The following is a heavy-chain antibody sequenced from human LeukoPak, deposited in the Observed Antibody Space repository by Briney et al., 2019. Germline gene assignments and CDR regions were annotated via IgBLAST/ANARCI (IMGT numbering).Heavy chain of an antibody. D-gene: IGHD3-22*01. CDR3: ATYYDTSGYRFDY. J-gene: IGHJ4*02. CDR1: GGSISSDNW. V-gene: IGHV4-4*02. Sequence: PSETLSLTCAVSGGSISSDNWWSWIRQPPGKGLEWIGEALRSGSTNYNPSLKSRVTMSIDKSKNQFSLKVNSVTAVDTAVYYCATYYDTSGYRFDYWGQGTLVTVSS. CDR2: ALRSGST.